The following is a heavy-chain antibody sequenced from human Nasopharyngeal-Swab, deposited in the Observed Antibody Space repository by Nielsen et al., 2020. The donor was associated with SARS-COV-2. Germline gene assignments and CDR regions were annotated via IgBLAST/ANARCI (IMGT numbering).Heavy chain of an antibody. Sequence: SETLSLTCTVSGGSINTYYWSWIRQPPGKGLEWIGYITYSGSTTYNPSLKSRVTISIDTSKNQFSLNLNSVTAADTAVYYCAKNGVGWPFDYWGQGTLVTVSS. D-gene: IGHD6-19*01. CDR1: GGSINTYY. V-gene: IGHV4-59*08. CDR2: ITYSGST. CDR3: AKNGVGWPFDY. J-gene: IGHJ4*02.